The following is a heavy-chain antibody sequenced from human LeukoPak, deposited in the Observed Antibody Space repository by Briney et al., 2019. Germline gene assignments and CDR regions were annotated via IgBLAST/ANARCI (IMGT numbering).Heavy chain of an antibody. CDR3: ATKQWLKRYYFDY. CDR2: ISYDGSNK. CDR1: GFTFSSYG. Sequence: GGSLRLSCAASGFTFSSYGMHWVRQAPGKGLEWVAVISYDGSNKYYADSMKGRFTISRDNSKNTLYLQMNSLRAEDTAVYYCATKQWLKRYYFDYWGQGTLVTVSS. J-gene: IGHJ4*02. D-gene: IGHD6-19*01. V-gene: IGHV3-30*03.